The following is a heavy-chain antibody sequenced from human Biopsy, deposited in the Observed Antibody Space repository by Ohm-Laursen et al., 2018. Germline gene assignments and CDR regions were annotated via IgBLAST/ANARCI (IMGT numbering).Heavy chain of an antibody. Sequence: SLRLSCAASGFSVSSYDMNWVRQAPGKGLEWILYISETSSNIYDADSVRGRFTVARDIAKNSLYLQLNSLRVEDTAVYYCARDSSRRAREGGMDVWGQGTPVTVSS. V-gene: IGHV3-21*01. CDR2: ISETSSNI. CDR3: ARDSSRRAREGGMDV. CDR1: GFSVSSYD. J-gene: IGHJ6*02. D-gene: IGHD6-6*01.